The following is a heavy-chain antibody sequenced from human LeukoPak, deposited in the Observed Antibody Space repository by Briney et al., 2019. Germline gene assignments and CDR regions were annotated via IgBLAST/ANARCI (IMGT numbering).Heavy chain of an antibody. CDR2: INHSGST. CDR1: GGSFSCYY. Sequence: SETLPLTCAVYGGSFSCYYWSWIRQPPGRGVEWIGEINHSGSTHYNPSLKTRVTISGDTSKNQFSLNLSSVTAADTAVYFCARVGYSYVINDWSRTGLGAYPTKYYYHMDVWGKGTTVTVSS. J-gene: IGHJ6*03. CDR3: ARVGYSYVINDWSRTGLGAYPTKYYYHMDV. V-gene: IGHV4-34*01. D-gene: IGHD5-18*01.